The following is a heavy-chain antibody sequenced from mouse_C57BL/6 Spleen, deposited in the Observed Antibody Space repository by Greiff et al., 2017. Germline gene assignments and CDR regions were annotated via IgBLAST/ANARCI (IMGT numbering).Heavy chain of an antibody. CDR2: FHPYNDDT. V-gene: IGHV1-47*01. Sequence: VQLVESGAELVKPGASVKMSCKASGYTFTTYPIEWMKQNHGKSLEWIGTFHPYNDDTKYNEKFKGKATLTVEKSSSTVYLELSRLTSDDSAVYYGARRTTVGATGDYAMDYWGQGTSGTVSA. D-gene: IGHD1-1*01. CDR1: GYTFTTYP. J-gene: IGHJ4*01. CDR3: ARRTTVGATGDYAMDY.